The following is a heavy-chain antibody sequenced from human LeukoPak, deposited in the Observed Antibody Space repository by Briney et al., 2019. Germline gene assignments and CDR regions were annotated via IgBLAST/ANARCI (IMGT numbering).Heavy chain of an antibody. D-gene: IGHD3-10*01. CDR2: FDPEDGET. CDR1: GYTLTELS. Sequence: ASVKVSCKVSGYTLTELSMHWVRQAPGKGLEWMGGFDPEDGETIYAQKFQGRVTMTEDTSTDTAYMELSSLRSEDTAVYYCATGGKGAGLLWFGEGPLWGQGTMVTVSS. J-gene: IGHJ3*01. CDR3: ATGGKGAGLLWFGEGPL. V-gene: IGHV1-24*01.